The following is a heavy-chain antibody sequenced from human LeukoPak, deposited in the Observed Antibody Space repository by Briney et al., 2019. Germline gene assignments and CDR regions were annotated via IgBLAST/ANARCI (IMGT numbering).Heavy chain of an antibody. CDR2: ISSSGSTI. CDR1: GSTFSSYE. J-gene: IGHJ6*03. V-gene: IGHV3-48*03. CDR3: AGPYYYYYYMDV. Sequence: PGGSLRLSCAASGSTFSSYEMNWVRQAPGKGLEWVSYISSSGSTIYYADSVKGRFTISRDNAKNSLYLQMNSLRAEDTAVYYCAGPYYYYYYMDVWGKGTTVTVSS.